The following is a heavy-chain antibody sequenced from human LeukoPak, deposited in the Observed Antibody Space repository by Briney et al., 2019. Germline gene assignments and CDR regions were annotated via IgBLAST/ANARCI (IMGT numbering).Heavy chain of an antibody. CDR3: ASHYYDSSGYYVDY. CDR1: GGSIKSYY. CDR2: IYYSGST. J-gene: IGHJ4*02. D-gene: IGHD3-22*01. V-gene: IGHV4-59*08. Sequence: SETLSLTCSVSGGSIKSYYWSWIRQPPGKGLEWIGYIYYSGSTYYNPSLKSRVTISVDTSKNQFSLKLSSVTAADTAVYYCASHYYDSSGYYVDYWGQGTLVTVSS.